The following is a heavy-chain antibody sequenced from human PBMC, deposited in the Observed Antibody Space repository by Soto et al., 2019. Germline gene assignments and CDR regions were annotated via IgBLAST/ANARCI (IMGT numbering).Heavy chain of an antibody. CDR1: GFTFSSYG. Sequence: QVQLVESGGGVVQPGRSLRLSCAASGFTFSSYGMHWVRQAPGKGLEWVAVIWYDGSNKYYADSVKGRFTISRDNSKNTLYRQMNSLRAEDTAVYYCARALGVYCGGDCALDYWGQGTLVTVSS. D-gene: IGHD2-21*02. J-gene: IGHJ4*02. V-gene: IGHV3-33*01. CDR3: ARALGVYCGGDCALDY. CDR2: IWYDGSNK.